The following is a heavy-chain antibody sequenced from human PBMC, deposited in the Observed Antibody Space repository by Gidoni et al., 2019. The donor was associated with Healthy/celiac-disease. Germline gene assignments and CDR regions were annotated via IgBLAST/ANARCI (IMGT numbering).Heavy chain of an antibody. CDR2: INHSGST. CDR3: ASPSMVRGVPRRYFDY. J-gene: IGHJ4*02. CDR1: GGSFSGSY. V-gene: IGHV4-34*01. Sequence: QVQLQQWGAGLLKPSETLSLTCAVYGGSFSGSYWSWIRQPPGKGLEWIGEINHSGSTNYNPSLKSRVTISVDTSKNQFSLKLSSVTAADTAVYYCASPSMVRGVPRRYFDYWGQGTLVTVSS. D-gene: IGHD3-10*01.